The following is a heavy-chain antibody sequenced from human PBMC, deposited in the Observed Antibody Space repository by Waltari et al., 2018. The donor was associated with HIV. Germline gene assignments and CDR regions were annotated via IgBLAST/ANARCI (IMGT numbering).Heavy chain of an antibody. CDR1: GYTFINND. V-gene: IGHV1-8*01. Sequence: QVQLVQSGAEVKKPGASVTVSCKASGYTFINNDINWVRQATGQGLVWMGWMSPTSGNAGYAPDSQRRVTMTRNTSTTTAYMELTGLRAWYTAVYFCARGRCRYDFWGGYSSPGDAFDIWGQGTVVIVSS. D-gene: IGHD3-3*01. J-gene: IGHJ3*02. CDR3: ARGRCRYDFWGGYSSPGDAFDI. CDR2: MSPTSGNA.